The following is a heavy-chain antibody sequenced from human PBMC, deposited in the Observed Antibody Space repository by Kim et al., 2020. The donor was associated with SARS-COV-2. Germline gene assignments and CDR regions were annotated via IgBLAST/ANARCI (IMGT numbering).Heavy chain of an antibody. J-gene: IGHJ6*02. Sequence: YNTSLRSRVTISVDTSKNQFSLKLSSVTAADTAVYYCASYEQRPYGMDVWGQGTTVTVSS. CDR3: ASYEQRPYGMDV. D-gene: IGHD6-25*01. V-gene: IGHV4-59*01.